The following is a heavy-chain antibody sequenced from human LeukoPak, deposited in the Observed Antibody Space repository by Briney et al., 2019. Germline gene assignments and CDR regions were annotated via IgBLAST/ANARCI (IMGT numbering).Heavy chain of an antibody. CDR2: IKQDGSEK. CDR1: GFTFSSYW. J-gene: IGHJ4*02. V-gene: IGHV3-7*01. CDR3: ARDRGWLLSPVDY. Sequence: PGGSLRHSCAASGFTFSSYWMSWVRQAPGKGLEWVAYIKQDGSEKYYVDSVKGRFTISRDNAKNSLYLQMNSLRAEDTAVYYCARDRGWLLSPVDYWGQGTLVTVSS. D-gene: IGHD3-3*01.